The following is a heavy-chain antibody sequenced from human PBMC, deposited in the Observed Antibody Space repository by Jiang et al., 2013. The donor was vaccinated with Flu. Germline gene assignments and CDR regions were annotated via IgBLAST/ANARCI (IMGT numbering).Heavy chain of an antibody. V-gene: IGHV4-34*01. D-gene: IGHD3-9*01. CDR1: GGSFSGYY. Sequence: LLKPSETLSLTCAVYGGSFSGYYWSWIRQPPGKGLEWIGEINHSGSTNYNPSLKSRVTISVDTSKNQFSLKLSSVTAADTAVYYCARGGRYFPPNWFDPWGQGTLVTVSS. J-gene: IGHJ5*02. CDR2: INHSGST. CDR3: ARGGRYFPPNWFDP.